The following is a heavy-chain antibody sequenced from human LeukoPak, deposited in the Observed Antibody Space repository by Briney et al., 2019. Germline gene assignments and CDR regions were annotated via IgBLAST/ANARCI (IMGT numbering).Heavy chain of an antibody. CDR3: ARADCSSTSCLLRYYYYGMDV. Sequence: SVKVSCRASGGTFSSYAISWVRQAPGQGLEWMGGIIPIFGTANYAQKFQGRVTITADESTSTAYMELSNLRSEDTAVYYCARADCSSTSCLLRYYYYGMDVWGQGTTVTVSS. CDR1: GGTFSSYA. CDR2: IIPIFGTA. D-gene: IGHD2-2*01. J-gene: IGHJ6*02. V-gene: IGHV1-69*13.